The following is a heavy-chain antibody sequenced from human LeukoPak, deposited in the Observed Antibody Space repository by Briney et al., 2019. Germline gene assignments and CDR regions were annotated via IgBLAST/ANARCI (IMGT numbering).Heavy chain of an antibody. D-gene: IGHD3-3*01. J-gene: IGHJ4*02. CDR1: GGSFSGYY. CDR3: ARAGDFWSGEANYYFDY. V-gene: IGHV4-39*01. Sequence: SETLSLTCAVYGGSFSGYYWGWIRQPPGKGLEWIGSIYYSGSTYYNPSLKSRVTISVDTSKNQFSLELSSVTAADTAVYYCARAGDFWSGEANYYFDYWGQGTLVTVSS. CDR2: IYYSGST.